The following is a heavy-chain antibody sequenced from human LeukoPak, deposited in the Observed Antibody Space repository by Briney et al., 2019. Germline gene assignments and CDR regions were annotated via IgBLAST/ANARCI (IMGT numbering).Heavy chain of an antibody. V-gene: IGHV4-34*01. CDR1: GGSFSGYY. CDR2: INHSGST. J-gene: IGHJ5*02. Sequence: SETLSLTCAVYGGSFSGYYWSWIRQPPGKGLEWIGEINHSGSTNYNPSLKSRVTISVDTSKNQFSLKLSSVTAADTAVYYCARDGDRGWFDPWGQGTLVTVSS. CDR3: ARDGDRGWFDP. D-gene: IGHD1-14*01.